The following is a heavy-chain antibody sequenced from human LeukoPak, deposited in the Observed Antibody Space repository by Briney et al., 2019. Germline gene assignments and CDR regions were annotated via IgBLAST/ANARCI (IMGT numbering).Heavy chain of an antibody. CDR1: GFTVSSNY. V-gene: IGHV3-53*01. Sequence: GGSLRLSCAASGFTVSSNYMSWVRQAPGKGLEWVSVFYSGGSTYYADSVKDRFTISRDNSQNTLYLQMNSLRAEDTAVYYCARDRGDWGFDFWGQGTLVTVSS. CDR2: FYSGGST. CDR3: ARDRGDWGFDF. D-gene: IGHD3-10*01. J-gene: IGHJ4*02.